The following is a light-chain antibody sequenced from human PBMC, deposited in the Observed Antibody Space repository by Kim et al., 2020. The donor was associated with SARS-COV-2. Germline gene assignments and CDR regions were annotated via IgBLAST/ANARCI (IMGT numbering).Light chain of an antibody. CDR1: DLGRKD. V-gene: IGLV3-1*01. Sequence: SYELTQPPSVSVSTRQIATITCPGDDLGRKDPRWYQQNPVQSPVLVIYQNIYRPSGIPERFSGSKSVHTATLTISGTQAIDEAGYYCQAWDSNTVIFGGGTKVTVL. CDR3: QAWDSNTVI. J-gene: IGLJ2*01. CDR2: QNI.